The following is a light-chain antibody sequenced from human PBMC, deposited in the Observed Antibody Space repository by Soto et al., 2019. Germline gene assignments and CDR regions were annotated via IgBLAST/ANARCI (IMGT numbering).Light chain of an antibody. V-gene: IGKV4-1*01. CDR1: QSVLYSSNNKNY. CDR3: QQYVTSPST. Sequence: DIVMTQSPDSLAVSLGERATINCKSSQSVLYSSNNKNYLAWYQQKPGQPPKLLIYWASTRESGVADRFSGSGSGTDFTLTISILQAEDVAVFYCQQYVTSPSTFGQGTKLEI. CDR2: WAS. J-gene: IGKJ2*01.